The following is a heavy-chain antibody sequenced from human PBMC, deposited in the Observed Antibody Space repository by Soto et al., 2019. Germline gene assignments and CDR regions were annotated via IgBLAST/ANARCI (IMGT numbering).Heavy chain of an antibody. D-gene: IGHD3-10*01. J-gene: IGHJ6*02. CDR3: ARGIGGWFGVAYYYGMDV. CDR2: ISPYNGNT. CDR1: GYTFTSYG. V-gene: IGHV1-18*01. Sequence: QVQLVQSGAEVKKPGASVKVSCKASGYTFTSYGISWVRQAPGQGLEWMGWISPYNGNTNYAQKLQGRVTMTTDTSTSPAYMDLRSLRSADTAVYYCARGIGGWFGVAYYYGMDVWGQGTTVTVSS.